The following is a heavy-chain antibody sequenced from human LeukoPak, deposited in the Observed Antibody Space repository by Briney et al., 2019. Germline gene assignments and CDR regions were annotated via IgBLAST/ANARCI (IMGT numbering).Heavy chain of an antibody. CDR2: IYTSGST. Sequence: SETLSLTCTVSGGSISSGSYYWSWIRQPAGKGLEWIGRIYTSGSTNYNPSLKSRVTISVDTSKNQFSLKLSSVTAADTAVYYCAREGVVGSYDYWGQGTLVTVSS. D-gene: IGHD1-26*01. J-gene: IGHJ4*02. CDR1: GGSISSGSYY. V-gene: IGHV4-61*02. CDR3: AREGVVGSYDY.